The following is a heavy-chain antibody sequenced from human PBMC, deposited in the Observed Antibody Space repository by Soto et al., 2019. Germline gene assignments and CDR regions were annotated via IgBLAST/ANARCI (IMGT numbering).Heavy chain of an antibody. D-gene: IGHD5-18*01. Sequence: QVQLVQSGAEVKKPGASVKVSCKASGYTFTGYYMHWVRQAPGQGLEWMGWINPNSGGTNYAQKFQGWVTKTRDTSINPAYMGLSRLKSDDTAVYYCARVPVDTAAFDYWGQGTLGTVSS. J-gene: IGHJ4*02. CDR3: ARVPVDTAAFDY. V-gene: IGHV1-2*04. CDR2: INPNSGGT. CDR1: GYTFTGYY.